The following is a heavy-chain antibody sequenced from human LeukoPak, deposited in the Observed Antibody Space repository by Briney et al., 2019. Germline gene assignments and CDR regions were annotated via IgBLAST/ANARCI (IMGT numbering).Heavy chain of an antibody. V-gene: IGHV3-23*01. D-gene: IGHD3-3*01. CDR1: GFTFSSYA. CDR3: ARVGGDYDFWSGYYTFARFDY. J-gene: IGHJ4*02. Sequence: GGSLRLSCAASGFTFSSYAMSWVRQAPGKGLEWVSAISGSGGSTYYADSVKGRFTISRDNSKNTLYLQMNSLRAGDTAVYYCARVGGDYDFWSGYYTFARFDYWGQGTLVTVSS. CDR2: ISGSGGST.